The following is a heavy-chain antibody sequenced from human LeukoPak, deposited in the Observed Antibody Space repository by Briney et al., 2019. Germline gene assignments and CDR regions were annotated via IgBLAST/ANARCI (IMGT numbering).Heavy chain of an antibody. V-gene: IGHV3-20*04. Sequence: PGGSLRLSCAASGFTFDDYGMNWVRQAPGKGLEWASSINWNGGSTGYADSVKGRFTISRDNAKNSLYLQMNSLRAEDTALYYCARGINWVDYWGQGTLVTVSS. CDR3: ARGINWVDY. CDR2: INWNGGST. D-gene: IGHD7-27*01. CDR1: GFTFDDYG. J-gene: IGHJ4*02.